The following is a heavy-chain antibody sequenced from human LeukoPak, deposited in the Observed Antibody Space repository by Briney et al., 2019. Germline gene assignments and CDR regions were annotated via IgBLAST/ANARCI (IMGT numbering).Heavy chain of an antibody. CDR3: AKVTSSGYYYGDFDY. CDR2: ISWNSGSI. V-gene: IGHV3-9*01. J-gene: IGHJ4*02. Sequence: PGGSLRLSCAASGFTFDDYAMHWVRQAPGKGLEWVSGISWNSGSIGYADSVKGRFTISRDNAKNSLYLQMNSLRAEDTALYYCAKVTSSGYYYGDFDYWGQGTLVTVSS. D-gene: IGHD3-22*01. CDR1: GFTFDDYA.